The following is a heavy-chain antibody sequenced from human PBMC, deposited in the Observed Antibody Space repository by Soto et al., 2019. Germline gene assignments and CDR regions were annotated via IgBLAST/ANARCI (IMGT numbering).Heavy chain of an antibody. Sequence: GASVKVSCKASGYTFTNYYIHWVRQAPGQGLEWMGVINPTDNRKTYAQIFQGRVTMTRDTSTSTVYMELRSLRSEDTAIYYRAREAQTYSGMDVWGQGTTVTVSS. CDR2: INPTDNRK. CDR3: AREAQTYSGMDV. J-gene: IGHJ6*02. V-gene: IGHV1-46*01. CDR1: GYTFTNYY.